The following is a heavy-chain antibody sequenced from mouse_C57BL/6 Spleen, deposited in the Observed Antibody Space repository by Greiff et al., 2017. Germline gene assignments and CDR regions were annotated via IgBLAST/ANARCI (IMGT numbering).Heavy chain of an antibody. CDR3: AREDYYGSSYDWYFDV. J-gene: IGHJ1*03. CDR1: GYTFTSYW. CDR2: IDPNSGGT. V-gene: IGHV1-72*01. D-gene: IGHD1-1*01. Sequence: QVQLQQPGAELVKPGASVKLSCKASGYTFTSYWMHWVKQRPGRGLEWIGRIDPNSGGTKYNEKFKSKATLTVDKPSSPAYMQLSSLTSEDSAVYYCAREDYYGSSYDWYFDVWGTGTTVTVSS.